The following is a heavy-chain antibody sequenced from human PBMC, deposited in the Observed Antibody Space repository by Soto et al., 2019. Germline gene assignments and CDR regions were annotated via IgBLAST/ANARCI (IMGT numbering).Heavy chain of an antibody. CDR3: ASEGRRDGYTPPFDY. CDR2: ISISSSYI. D-gene: IGHD5-12*01. Sequence: GGSLRLSCAASGFTFRSYSMNWVRQAPGKGLEWVSSISISSSYIYYSDSVKGRFTISRVNTKNSLYLQMNSLIAEDTAVDYCASEGRRDGYTPPFDYWGQGTLVTVSS. J-gene: IGHJ4*02. V-gene: IGHV3-21*01. CDR1: GFTFRSYS.